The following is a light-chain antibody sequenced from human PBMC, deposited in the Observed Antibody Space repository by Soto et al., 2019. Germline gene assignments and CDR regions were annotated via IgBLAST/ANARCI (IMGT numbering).Light chain of an antibody. CDR1: SSDVGGYNY. V-gene: IGLV2-14*01. CDR3: SSYTSSNTLV. CDR2: DVS. J-gene: IGLJ2*01. Sequence: QSALTQPASVSGSPGQSITISCTGTSSDVGGYNYVSWYQQHPGKVPKLMIYDVSDRPSGVSNRFSGSKSGNTASLTISGLKAEDEADYYCSSYTSSNTLVFGGGTQLTVL.